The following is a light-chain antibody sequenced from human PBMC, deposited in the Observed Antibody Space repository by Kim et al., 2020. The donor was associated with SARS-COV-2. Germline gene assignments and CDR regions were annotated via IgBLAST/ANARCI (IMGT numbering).Light chain of an antibody. J-gene: IGLJ2*01. Sequence: VALGQKVRITCQGDSLRSYYATWYQHKPGQAPIVVIYGKNNRPSGIPDRFSGSSSGDTASLTITGTQAGDEADYYCNSRGSNDNVLFGGGTKLTVL. CDR3: NSRGSNDNVL. V-gene: IGLV3-19*01. CDR1: SLRSYY. CDR2: GKN.